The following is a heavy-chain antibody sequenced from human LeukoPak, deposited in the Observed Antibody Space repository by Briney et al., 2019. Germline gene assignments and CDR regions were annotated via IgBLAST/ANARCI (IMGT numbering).Heavy chain of an antibody. CDR1: GGSFSGYY. J-gene: IGHJ3*02. Sequence: PSETLSLTCAVYGGSFSGYYWSWIRQPPGKGLEWFGDINHSGSTNDHPSLKSRVTISVDTSKNQFSLKLSSVTAADTAIYYCARGLRTLIAARPSAFDIWGQGTMVTVSS. CDR2: INHSGST. V-gene: IGHV4-34*01. CDR3: ARGLRTLIAARPSAFDI. D-gene: IGHD6-6*01.